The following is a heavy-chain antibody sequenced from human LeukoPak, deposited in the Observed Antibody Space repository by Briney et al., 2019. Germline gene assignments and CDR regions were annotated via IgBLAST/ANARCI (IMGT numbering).Heavy chain of an antibody. Sequence: GGSLRLSCAASGFTFSSYGMPWVRQAPGKGLEWVAVIWYDGSNKYYADSVKGRFTISRDNSKNTLYLQMNSLRAEDTAVYYCANGYSGYDYEYYFDYWGQGTLVTVSS. D-gene: IGHD5-12*01. J-gene: IGHJ4*02. CDR1: GFTFSSYG. CDR3: ANGYSGYDYEYYFDY. V-gene: IGHV3-33*06. CDR2: IWYDGSNK.